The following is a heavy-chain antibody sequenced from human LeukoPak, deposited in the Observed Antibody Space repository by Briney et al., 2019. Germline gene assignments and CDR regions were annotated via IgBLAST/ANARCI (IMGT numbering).Heavy chain of an antibody. CDR3: AGARRGSYPVGYFDY. CDR1: GGSISSYY. J-gene: IGHJ4*02. CDR2: IYTSGST. Sequence: PSETLSLTCTVSGGSISSYYRSWIRQPAGKGLEWIGRIYTSGSTNYNPSLKSRGTMSVDTSKNQFSLKLSSVTAADTAVYYCAGARRGSYPVGYFDYWGQGTLVTVSS. D-gene: IGHD2-2*02. V-gene: IGHV4-4*07.